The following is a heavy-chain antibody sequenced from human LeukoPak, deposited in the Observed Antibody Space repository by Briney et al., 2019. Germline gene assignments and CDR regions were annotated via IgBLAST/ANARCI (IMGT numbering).Heavy chain of an antibody. J-gene: IGHJ3*02. CDR2: IYYSGST. V-gene: IGHV4-59*12. D-gene: IGHD3-10*01. CDR3: AREGRIIWFGEFMGAFDI. CDR1: GGSISSYY. Sequence: SETLSLTCTVSGGSISSYYWSWIRQPPGKGPEWIGYIYYSGSTNYNPSLKSRVTISVDTSKNQFSLKLSSVTAADTAVYYCAREGRIIWFGEFMGAFDIWGQGTMVTVSS.